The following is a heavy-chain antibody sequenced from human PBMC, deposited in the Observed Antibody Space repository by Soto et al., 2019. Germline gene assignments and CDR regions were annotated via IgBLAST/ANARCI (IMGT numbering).Heavy chain of an antibody. D-gene: IGHD3-3*01. CDR3: ASHYDMWSGYLSPVDY. V-gene: IGHV3-11*01. J-gene: IGHJ4*02. CDR2: IDTSGTKI. Sequence: QVQLVESGGDLVKPGGSVRLSCAASGYTFSDYYMSWIPQAPGKGLEWISYIDTSGTKIYYADSVKGRFTITRDNAKNSLYLEMNSLRDEDTAVYYCASHYDMWSGYLSPVDYWGQGTLVTVSS. CDR1: GYTFSDYY.